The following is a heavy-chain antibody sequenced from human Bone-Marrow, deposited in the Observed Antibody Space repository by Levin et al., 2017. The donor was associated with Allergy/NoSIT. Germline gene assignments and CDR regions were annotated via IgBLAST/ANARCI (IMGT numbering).Heavy chain of an antibody. CDR1: GFTFSSYW. Sequence: GESLKISCAASGFTFSSYWMSWVRQAPGKGLEWVANIKQDGSEKYYVDSVKGRFTISRDNAKNSLYLQMNSLRAEDTAVYYCARVEDSRSYYRAYYYYGMDVWGQGTTVTVSS. CDR3: ARVEDSRSYYRAYYYYGMDV. D-gene: IGHD1-26*01. CDR2: IKQDGSEK. J-gene: IGHJ6*02. V-gene: IGHV3-7*01.